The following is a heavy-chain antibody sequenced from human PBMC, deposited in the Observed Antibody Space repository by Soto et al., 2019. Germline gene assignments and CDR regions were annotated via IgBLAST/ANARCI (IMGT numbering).Heavy chain of an antibody. CDR3: AKGPGRRSSSSAPNY. V-gene: IGHV3-23*01. CDR2: ISGSGGST. Sequence: GGSLRLSCAASGFTFSSYAMSWVRQAPGKGLEWVSAISGSGGSTYYADSVKGRFTISRDSSKNTLYLQMNSLRAEDTAVYYCAKGPGRRSSSSAPNYWGQGTLVTVSS. J-gene: IGHJ4*02. CDR1: GFTFSSYA. D-gene: IGHD6-6*01.